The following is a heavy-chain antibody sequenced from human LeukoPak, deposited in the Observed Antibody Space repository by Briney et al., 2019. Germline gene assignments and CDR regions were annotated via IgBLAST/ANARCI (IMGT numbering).Heavy chain of an antibody. J-gene: IGHJ4*02. CDR1: GFTFSSYS. D-gene: IGHD6-6*01. CDR2: INSDGSRT. CDR3: ARSTYTSTSSAY. Sequence: PGGSLRLSCAASGFTFSSYSMNWVRQAPGKGLVWVSRINSDGSRTSYADSVKGRFTTSRDNAKNTVYLQMNSLRAEDTAVYYCARSTYTSTSSAYWGQGTLVTVSS. V-gene: IGHV3-74*01.